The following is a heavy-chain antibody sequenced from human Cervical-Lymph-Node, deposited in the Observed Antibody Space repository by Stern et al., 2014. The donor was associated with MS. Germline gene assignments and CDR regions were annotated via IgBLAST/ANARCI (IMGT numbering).Heavy chain of an antibody. V-gene: IGHV3-9*01. CDR2: INWSGGNP. Sequence: EVQLLVSGGGLVQPGRSLRLSCAASGFTFADHAMHWVRQAPGKGLEWVSGINWSGGNPGYADVVEGRFTISRDNAKNSLYLQINSLRVEDTAFYYCAKDINDYWSGPADYWGQGTLVTVSS. D-gene: IGHD3-3*01. J-gene: IGHJ4*02. CDR1: GFTFADHA. CDR3: AKDINDYWSGPADY.